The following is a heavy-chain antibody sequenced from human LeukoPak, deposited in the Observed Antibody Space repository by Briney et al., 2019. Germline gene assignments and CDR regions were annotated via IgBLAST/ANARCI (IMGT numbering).Heavy chain of an antibody. Sequence: GESPKTSRKGSGYRFTSYWIGWVPQVPGKGVEGVGIIYPGDSDTRYSPSVQCPVTISAYKSISTPYLQWTSLKASDTAMYYCATHYGDYVYWGQGTLVTVSS. J-gene: IGHJ4*02. CDR2: IYPGDSDT. V-gene: IGHV5-51*01. CDR3: ATHYGDYVY. D-gene: IGHD4-17*01. CDR1: GYRFTSYW.